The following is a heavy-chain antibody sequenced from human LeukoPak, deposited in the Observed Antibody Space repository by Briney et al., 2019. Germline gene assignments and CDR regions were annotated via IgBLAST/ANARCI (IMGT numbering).Heavy chain of an antibody. D-gene: IGHD3-10*01. Sequence: GGSLRLSCAASGFTFSSYAMTWVRQAPGKGLEWVSGISGSGGSTYYADSVKGRFTISRDNAKNTLYLQMNSLRAEDTAVYYCARDRYYYGSGSYYNRGLFDYWGQGTLVTVSS. CDR1: GFTFSSYA. CDR2: ISGSGGST. CDR3: ARDRYYYGSGSYYNRGLFDY. J-gene: IGHJ4*02. V-gene: IGHV3-23*01.